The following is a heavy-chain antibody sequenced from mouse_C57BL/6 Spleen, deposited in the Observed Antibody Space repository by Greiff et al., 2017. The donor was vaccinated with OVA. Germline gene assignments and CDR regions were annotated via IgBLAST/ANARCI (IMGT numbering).Heavy chain of an antibody. J-gene: IGHJ3*01. V-gene: IGHV1-55*01. Sequence: VQLQQPGAELVKPGASVKMSCKASGYTFTSYWITWVKQRPGQGLEWIGDIYPGSGSTNYNEKFKSKATLTVDTSSSTAYMQLSSLTSEDSAVYYCARWEYYYGSSQAWFAYWGQGTLVTVSA. CDR2: IYPGSGST. D-gene: IGHD1-1*01. CDR3: ARWEYYYGSSQAWFAY. CDR1: GYTFTSYW.